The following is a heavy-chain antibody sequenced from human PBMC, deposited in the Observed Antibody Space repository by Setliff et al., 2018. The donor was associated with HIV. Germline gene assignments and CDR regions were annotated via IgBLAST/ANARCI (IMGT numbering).Heavy chain of an antibody. CDR3: ARGVVALSPRGPLDL. D-gene: IGHD5-12*01. J-gene: IGHJ1*01. Sequence: SETLSLTCTVSGGSILTTNYYYNWIRQPAGKGLEWIGRIYTSDNTFYNPSLKSRVTISLDASKNQFSLRLSYVTAADTAMYFCARGVVALSPRGPLDLWGQGTLVTVSS. CDR1: GGSILTTNYY. CDR2: IYTSDNT. V-gene: IGHV4-61*02.